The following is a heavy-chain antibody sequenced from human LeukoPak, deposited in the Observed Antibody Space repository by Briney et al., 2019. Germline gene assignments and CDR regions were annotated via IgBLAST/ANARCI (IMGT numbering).Heavy chain of an antibody. V-gene: IGHV4-34*01. Sequence: SETLSLTCAVYGGSFSGYYWSWIRQPPGKGLEWIGEINHSGSTNYNPSLKSRVTISVDTSKNQFSLKLSSVTAADTAVYYCARLVVPAARRSYWYFDLWGRGTLVTVSS. CDR3: ARLVVPAARRSYWYFDL. CDR2: INHSGST. D-gene: IGHD2-2*01. CDR1: GGSFSGYY. J-gene: IGHJ2*01.